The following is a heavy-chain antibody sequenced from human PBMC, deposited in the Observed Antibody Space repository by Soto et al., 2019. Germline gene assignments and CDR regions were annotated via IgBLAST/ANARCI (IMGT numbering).Heavy chain of an antibody. J-gene: IGHJ6*04. CDR2: IIPIFGTA. D-gene: IGHD1-26*01. Sequence: SVKVSCKASGGTFSSYAISWVRQAPGQGLEWMGGIIPIFGTANYAQKFQGRVTITADESTSTAYMELSSLRSEDTAVYYCARAQGATLHYYSGMDVWGKGTTVTVSS. V-gene: IGHV1-69*13. CDR3: ARAQGATLHYYSGMDV. CDR1: GGTFSSYA.